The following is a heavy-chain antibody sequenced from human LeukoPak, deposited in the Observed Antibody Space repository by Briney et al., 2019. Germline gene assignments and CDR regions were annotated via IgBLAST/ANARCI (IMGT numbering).Heavy chain of an antibody. CDR3: ARDGVGVTPLDY. Sequence: GGSLRLSCAASGFTFSSYEMNWVRQAPGKGLEWVSYISSSGSTIYYADSVKGRFTISRDNAKNSLYLQMNSLRAEDTAAYYCARDGVGVTPLDYWGQGTLVTVSS. D-gene: IGHD1-26*01. J-gene: IGHJ4*02. V-gene: IGHV3-48*03. CDR2: ISSSGSTI. CDR1: GFTFSSYE.